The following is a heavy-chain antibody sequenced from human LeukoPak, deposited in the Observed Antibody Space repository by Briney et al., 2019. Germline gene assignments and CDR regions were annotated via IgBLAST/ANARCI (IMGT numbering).Heavy chain of an antibody. CDR1: GFTFDDYA. CDR2: ISWNSGSI. Sequence: PGRSLRLSCAASGFTFDDYAMHWVRQAPGKGLEWVSGISWNSGSIGYADSVKGRFTISRDNAKNTLYLQMNSLRAEDTAVYYCARVNWFDPWGQGTLVTVSS. CDR3: ARVNWFDP. V-gene: IGHV3-9*01. J-gene: IGHJ5*02.